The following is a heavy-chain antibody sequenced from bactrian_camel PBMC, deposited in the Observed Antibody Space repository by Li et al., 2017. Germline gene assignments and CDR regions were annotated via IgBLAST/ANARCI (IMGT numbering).Heavy chain of an antibody. CDR2: IRRNGDA. CDR3: AADPSRELWVGYPPYKY. Sequence: GGSVQAGGSLRLSCAHSGYPSSRHCMGWFRQAPGKAREGIAGIRRNGDAYYADSVKGRFTISRDNAKNIIYLQMNSLKPEDTAVYYCAADPSRELWVGYPPYKYWGQGTQVTVS. D-gene: IGHD5*01. V-gene: IGHV3S57*01. CDR1: GYPSSRHC. J-gene: IGHJ4*01.